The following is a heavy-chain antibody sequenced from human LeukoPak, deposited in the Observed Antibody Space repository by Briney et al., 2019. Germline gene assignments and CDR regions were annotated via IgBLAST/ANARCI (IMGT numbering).Heavy chain of an antibody. CDR3: ARAGVGGYDREFSY. CDR1: GGTFSSYA. J-gene: IGHJ4*02. CDR2: IIPIFGTA. D-gene: IGHD5-12*01. Sequence: ASVKVSCKASGGTFSSYAISWVRQAPGQGLEWMGGIIPIFGTANYAQKFQGRVTITADESTSTAYMELSSLRSEDTAVYYCARAGVGGYDREFSYWGQGTLVTVSS. V-gene: IGHV1-69*13.